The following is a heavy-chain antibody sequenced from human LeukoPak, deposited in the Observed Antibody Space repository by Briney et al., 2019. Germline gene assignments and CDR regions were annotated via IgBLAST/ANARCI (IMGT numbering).Heavy chain of an antibody. D-gene: IGHD3-10*01. V-gene: IGHV3-30*18. CDR2: ISYDGSNK. Sequence: PGGSLRLSCAASGFTFSSYGMHWVRQATGKGLEWVAVISYDGSNKYYADSVKGRFTISRDNSKNTLYLQMNSLRAEDTAVYYCAKIPRGEDYFDYWGQGTLVTVSS. CDR1: GFTFSSYG. CDR3: AKIPRGEDYFDY. J-gene: IGHJ4*02.